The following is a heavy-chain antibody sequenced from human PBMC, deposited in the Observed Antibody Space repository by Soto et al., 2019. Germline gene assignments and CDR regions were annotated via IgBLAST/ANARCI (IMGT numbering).Heavy chain of an antibody. CDR3: ARAYSGRLPRRADYYFAMDV. D-gene: IGHD2-15*01. CDR2: ISSSGSTM. V-gene: IGHV3-48*03. Sequence: GGSLRLSCAASGFTFSSYEMNWVRQAPGKGLEWVSYISSSGSTMYYADSVKGRFTISRDNAKNSLYLQMNSLRAEDTAVYYCARAYSGRLPRRADYYFAMDVWGQGTTVTVSS. J-gene: IGHJ6*02. CDR1: GFTFSSYE.